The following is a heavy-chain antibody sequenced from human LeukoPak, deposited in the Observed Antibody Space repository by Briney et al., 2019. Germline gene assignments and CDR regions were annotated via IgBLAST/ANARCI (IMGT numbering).Heavy chain of an antibody. Sequence: GGSLRLSCVASGFTFSTFFMTWVRGAPGKGLEWVSAISGSGGNTYYTDSVKGRFTISRDNSKNTLYLQMNNLRAEDTALYHCAKGGHFDFWGQGALVTVSS. V-gene: IGHV3-23*01. D-gene: IGHD6-25*01. CDR2: ISGSGGNT. CDR3: AKGGHFDF. CDR1: GFTFSTFF. J-gene: IGHJ4*02.